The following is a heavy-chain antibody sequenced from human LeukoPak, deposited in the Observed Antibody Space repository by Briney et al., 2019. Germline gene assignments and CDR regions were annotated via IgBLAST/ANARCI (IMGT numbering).Heavy chain of an antibody. CDR2: IIPMFGAA. J-gene: IGHJ5*02. D-gene: IGHD3-22*01. CDR1: GGTFSSYA. V-gene: IGHV1-69*13. CDR3: ARDLGRPYYYDSSGYNWFDP. Sequence: GASVKVSCKASGGTFSSYAINWVRQAPGQGLEWMGGIIPMFGAANYAQKFQGRVTITADESTSTAYMELRSLRSDDTAVYYCARDLGRPYYYDSSGYNWFDPWGQGTLVTVSS.